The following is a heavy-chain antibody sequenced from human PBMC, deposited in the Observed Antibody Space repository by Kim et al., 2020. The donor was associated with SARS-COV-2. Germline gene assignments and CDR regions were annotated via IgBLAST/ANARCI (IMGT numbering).Heavy chain of an antibody. Sequence: GGSLRLSCAASEFIFNNAWMNWVRQAPGKGLEWVGRIKRKFEGGATDYAAPVKSRFIISSDDSQNTLYLQMTSLRTEDTAVYYCIADSTVTTDYAFDIWGQGTMVTVSS. CDR3: IADSTVTTDYAFDI. V-gene: IGHV3-15*01. D-gene: IGHD4-17*01. CDR1: EFIFNNAW. J-gene: IGHJ3*02. CDR2: IKRKFEGGAT.